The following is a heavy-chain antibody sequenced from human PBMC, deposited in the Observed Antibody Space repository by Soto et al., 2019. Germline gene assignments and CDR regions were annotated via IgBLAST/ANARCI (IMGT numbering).Heavy chain of an antibody. CDR3: ARGFSAGKGSPPDF. CDR2: ISGSCGST. D-gene: IGHD6-13*01. Sequence: EMQLLESGGGLVQPGGSLRLSCAASGFTFSSFAMSWVRQTPGKGLEWVSAISGSCGSTYSADSVKGRFTISKDNSKNTLYLQMSSLRAEDTAVYYCARGFSAGKGSPPDFCGQGSLVTVSS. V-gene: IGHV3-23*01. CDR1: GFTFSSFA. J-gene: IGHJ4*02.